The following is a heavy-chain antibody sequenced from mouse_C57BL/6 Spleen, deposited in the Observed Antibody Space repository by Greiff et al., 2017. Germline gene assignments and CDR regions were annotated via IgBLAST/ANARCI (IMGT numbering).Heavy chain of an antibody. CDR1: GFTFTDYY. CDR3: ARGRKITTVVEGDDFAY. CDR2: IRNRANGYTT. V-gene: IGHV7-3*01. D-gene: IGHD1-1*01. J-gene: IGHJ2*01. Sequence: EVKLQESGGGLVQPGGSLSLSCAASGFTFTDYYMSWVRQPPGKALEWLGFIRNRANGYTTEYSASVKGRFTMSRDNSQSILSLQMNALRVEDSATYYCARGRKITTVVEGDDFAYWGQGTTLTVSS.